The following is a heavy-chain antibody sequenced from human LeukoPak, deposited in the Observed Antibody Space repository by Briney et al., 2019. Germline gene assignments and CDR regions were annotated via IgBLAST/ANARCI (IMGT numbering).Heavy chain of an antibody. D-gene: IGHD6-6*01. CDR3: ARRPNFEYSSSSGYYYMDV. J-gene: IGHJ6*03. V-gene: IGHV3-21*01. Sequence: GGSLRLSCAASGFTFSSYSMNWVRQAPGKGLEWVSSISSSSGYIYYADSVKGRFTISRDNAKNSLYLQMNSLRAEDTAVYYCARRPNFEYSSSSGYYYMDVWGKGTTVTVSS. CDR2: ISSSSGYI. CDR1: GFTFSSYS.